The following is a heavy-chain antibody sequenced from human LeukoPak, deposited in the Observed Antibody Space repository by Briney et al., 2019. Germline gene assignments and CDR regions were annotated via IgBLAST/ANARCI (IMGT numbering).Heavy chain of an antibody. Sequence: SETLSLTCTVSGGFISSSSYYWGGVRQPPGKGLEGIVSIYYSGSTYYNPSLKSQITISVDASKNRISLNLSSVTAADTAMYYCATGELGAKDYWGQGTLVTVSS. D-gene: IGHD1-26*01. CDR2: IYYSGST. J-gene: IGHJ4*02. CDR1: GGFISSSSYY. V-gene: IGHV4-39*01. CDR3: ATGELGAKDY.